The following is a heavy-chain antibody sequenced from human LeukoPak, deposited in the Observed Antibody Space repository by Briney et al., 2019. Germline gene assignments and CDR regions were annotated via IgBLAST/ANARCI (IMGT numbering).Heavy chain of an antibody. J-gene: IGHJ4*02. CDR2: IGGSGDSI. D-gene: IGHD6-19*01. CDR1: GFIYSSYW. CDR3: VRNQWLVQYFYFDY. V-gene: IGHV3-23*01. Sequence: AGGSLRLSCAASGFIYSSYWMTWVRQAPGKGLEWVSGIGGSGDSIFYADSVKGRFTISRDNSKNTLYLQMNSLRAEDTAIYYCVRNQWLVQYFYFDYWGQGTLVTVAS.